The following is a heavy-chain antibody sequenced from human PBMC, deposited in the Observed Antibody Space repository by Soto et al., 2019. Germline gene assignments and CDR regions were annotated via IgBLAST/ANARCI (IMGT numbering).Heavy chain of an antibody. CDR1: GGSISSGGYY. Sequence: QVQLQESGPGLVKPSQTLSLTCTVSGGSISSGGYYWSWIRQHPGKGLEWIGYIYYSGSTYYNPSLKSRVTISVDTSKNQFPLKLSSVSDADTAVYYCARDLEAMVRGVGAFDIWGQGTMVTVSS. V-gene: IGHV4-31*03. D-gene: IGHD3-10*01. CDR3: ARDLEAMVRGVGAFDI. CDR2: IYYSGST. J-gene: IGHJ3*02.